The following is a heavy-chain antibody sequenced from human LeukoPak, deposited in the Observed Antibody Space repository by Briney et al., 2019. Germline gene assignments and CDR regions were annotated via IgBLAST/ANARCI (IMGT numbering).Heavy chain of an antibody. V-gene: IGHV3-23*01. J-gene: IGHJ4*02. D-gene: IGHD2-2*01. CDR2: ISPSGDST. CDR3: AKIPKGGYFDY. Sequence: GGSLRLSCAASGFTFNNYAMNWVRQAPGKGLEWVSHISPSGDSTYYADSVKGRFTISRGSSKNTLSLQMNSLRAEDTAVYYCAKIPKGGYFDYWGQGTLVTVSS. CDR1: GFTFNNYA.